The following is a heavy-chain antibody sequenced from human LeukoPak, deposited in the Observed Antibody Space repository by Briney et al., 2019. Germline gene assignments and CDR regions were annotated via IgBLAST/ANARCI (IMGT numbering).Heavy chain of an antibody. CDR3: AKLIQIVGASDDDY. Sequence: GXSLRLSCAASGFTFTSHAMSWVRQAPEKGLEWVSSTSDSGDSTYYADSVKGRFTISRDNSKKTLYLQMNSLRAEDTAIYYCAKLIQIVGASDDDYWGQGTLVTVSS. CDR2: TSDSGDST. CDR1: GFTFTSHA. V-gene: IGHV3-23*01. J-gene: IGHJ4*02. D-gene: IGHD1-26*01.